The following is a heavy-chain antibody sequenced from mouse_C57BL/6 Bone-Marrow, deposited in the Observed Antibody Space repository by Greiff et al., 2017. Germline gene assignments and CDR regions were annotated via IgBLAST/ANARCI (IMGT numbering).Heavy chain of an antibody. J-gene: IGHJ2*01. Sequence: QVQLKQPGAELVKPGASVKLSCKASGYTFTSYWMQWVKQRPGQGLEWIGEIDPSDSYTNYNQKFKGKATLTVDTSSSTAYMQLSSLTSEDSAVYYCASHGGFITTVVATDFDYWGQGTTLTVSS. CDR3: ASHGGFITTVVATDFDY. CDR1: GYTFTSYW. D-gene: IGHD1-1*01. V-gene: IGHV1-50*01. CDR2: IDPSDSYT.